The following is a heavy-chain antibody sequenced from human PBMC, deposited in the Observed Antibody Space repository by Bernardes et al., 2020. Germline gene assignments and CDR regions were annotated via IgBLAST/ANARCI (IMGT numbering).Heavy chain of an antibody. Sequence: GGSLRLSCAASGFTFSSYAMSWVRQAPGKGLEWVSAISGSGGSTYYADSVKGRFTISRDNSKNTLYLQMNSLRAEDTAVYYCAKGLVPAAIGYYYYGMDVWGQGTTVTVSS. CDR1: GFTFSSYA. CDR2: ISGSGGST. D-gene: IGHD2-2*01. J-gene: IGHJ6*02. V-gene: IGHV3-23*01. CDR3: AKGLVPAAIGYYYYGMDV.